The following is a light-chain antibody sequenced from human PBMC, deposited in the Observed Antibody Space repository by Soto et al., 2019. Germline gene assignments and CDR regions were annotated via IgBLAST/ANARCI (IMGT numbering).Light chain of an antibody. J-gene: IGKJ1*01. CDR2: GAS. CDR1: QSLSSD. Sequence: EIVLTQSPGTLSVSPGERATLSCRASQSLSSDLAWYQQKPGQAPRLLIYGASTRATGIPARFMGSGSGTEFTLTITSLQSEDSALYFCQHYYSWPWTFGQGTKVDIK. CDR3: QHYYSWPWT. V-gene: IGKV3-15*01.